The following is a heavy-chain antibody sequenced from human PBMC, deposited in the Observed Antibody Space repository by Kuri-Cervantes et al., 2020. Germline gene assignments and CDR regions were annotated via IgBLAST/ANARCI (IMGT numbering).Heavy chain of an antibody. CDR2: FDPEDGET. Sequence: GESLKISCKVSGYTLTELSMHWVRQAPGKGLEWMGGFDPEDGETIYAQKFQGRVTMTEDTSIDTAYMELSSLRSEDTAVYYCASFAGYSYVRFDYWGQGTLVTVSS. J-gene: IGHJ4*02. V-gene: IGHV1-24*01. D-gene: IGHD5-18*01. CDR3: ASFAGYSYVRFDY. CDR1: GYTLTELS.